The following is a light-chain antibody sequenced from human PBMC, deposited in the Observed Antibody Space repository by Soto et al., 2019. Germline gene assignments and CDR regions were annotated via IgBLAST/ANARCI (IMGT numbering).Light chain of an antibody. Sequence: EIVMPQSPATLSVSPGERATLSCRASQSVSSNLAWYQQKPGQAPRLLIYGASTRATGIPARFSGSGSGTEFTLTISSLQSEDFAVYYCQQYNNWPPATCGQGTKLEIK. CDR2: GAS. CDR3: QQYNNWPPAT. V-gene: IGKV3-15*01. CDR1: QSVSSN. J-gene: IGKJ2*01.